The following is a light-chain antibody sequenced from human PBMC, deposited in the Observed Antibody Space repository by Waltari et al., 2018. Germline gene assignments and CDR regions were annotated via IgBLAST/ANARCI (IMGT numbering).Light chain of an antibody. CDR1: RSDIGYYNY. CDR2: DVN. Sequence: QPALTQPASVSGSPGQSITISCTGSRSDIGYYNYVSWYQLHPGRAPRLMAYDVNKRPSGVSNRFSASKSGNTASLTISGLQAEDEAHYYCNSYTGGISWVFGTGTKVTVL. V-gene: IGLV2-14*03. J-gene: IGLJ1*01. CDR3: NSYTGGISWV.